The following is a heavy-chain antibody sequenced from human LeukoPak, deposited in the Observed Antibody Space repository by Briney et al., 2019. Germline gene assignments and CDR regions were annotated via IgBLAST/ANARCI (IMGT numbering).Heavy chain of an antibody. Sequence: GGSLRLSCAASGFTFSSYAMSWVRQAPGKGLEWVSVISGSGGSTYSADSVKGRFTISRDNSKNTLYLQMNSVRAEDTAVYFCAKSQDGGRLFHFDYWGQGTLVTVSS. CDR3: AKSQDGGRLFHFDY. V-gene: IGHV3-23*01. CDR2: ISGSGGST. D-gene: IGHD1-26*01. CDR1: GFTFSSYA. J-gene: IGHJ4*02.